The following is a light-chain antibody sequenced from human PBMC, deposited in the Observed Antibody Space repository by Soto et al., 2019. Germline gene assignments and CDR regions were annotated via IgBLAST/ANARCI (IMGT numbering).Light chain of an antibody. CDR3: QKYSDFST. CDR2: NAA. J-gene: IGKJ1*01. CDR1: QSISSW. Sequence: DIQMTQSPSTLSASVGDRVTITCRASQSISSWLAWYQQKPGKAPKLLIFNAATLESGVPSRFFGSGSGTEFTLTISSLQPDDFGTYYCQKYSDFSTFGQGTKVDIK. V-gene: IGKV1-5*01.